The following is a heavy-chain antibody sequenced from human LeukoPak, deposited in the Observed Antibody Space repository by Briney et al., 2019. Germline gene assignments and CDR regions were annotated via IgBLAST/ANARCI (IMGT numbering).Heavy chain of an antibody. CDR1: GFTFDDYA. Sequence: PGRSLRLSCAASGFTFDDYAMHWVRQAPGKGLEWVACISWNSGSIGYADSVKGRFTISRDNAKNSLYLQMNSLRAEDTALYYCAKASAARSVEDRYWYFDLWGRGTLVTVSS. J-gene: IGHJ2*01. V-gene: IGHV3-9*01. CDR2: ISWNSGSI. D-gene: IGHD2-2*01. CDR3: AKASAARSVEDRYWYFDL.